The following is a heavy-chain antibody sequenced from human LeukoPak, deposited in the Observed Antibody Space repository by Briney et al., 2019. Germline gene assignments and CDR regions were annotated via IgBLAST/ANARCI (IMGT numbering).Heavy chain of an antibody. J-gene: IGHJ3*02. Sequence: KSSETLSLTCTVSGYSISSGYYWGWIRQPPGKGLEWIGSIYYSGSTYYNPSLKSRVTISVDTSKNQFSLKLSSVTAADTAVYYCARLYLYCSGGSCYPLDAFDIWGQGTMVTVSS. CDR2: IYYSGST. V-gene: IGHV4-38-2*02. D-gene: IGHD2-15*01. CDR3: ARLYLYCSGGSCYPLDAFDI. CDR1: GYSISSGYY.